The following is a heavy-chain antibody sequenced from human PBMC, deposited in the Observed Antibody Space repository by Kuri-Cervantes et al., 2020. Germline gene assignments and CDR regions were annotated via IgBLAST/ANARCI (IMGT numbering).Heavy chain of an antibody. V-gene: IGHV3-30*13. J-gene: IGHJ4*02. D-gene: IGHD6-19*01. CDR1: GFTFSSYW. CDR2: ISFDGSNK. Sequence: GESLKISCAASGFTFSSYWMSWVRQAPGKGLEWVAVISFDGSNKYYADSVKGRFTISRDNSKNRLYLQMNSLRAEDTAVYYCARRYTSGWYFFDYWGQGTLITVSS. CDR3: ARRYTSGWYFFDY.